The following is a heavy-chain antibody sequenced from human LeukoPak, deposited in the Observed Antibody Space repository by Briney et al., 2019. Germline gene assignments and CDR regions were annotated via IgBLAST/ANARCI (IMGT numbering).Heavy chain of an antibody. Sequence: ASVKVSCKASGYTFTNYGINWVRQAPGQGLEWMGWISPYNDNTNYAQNLQGRVTVTTDTSTNTAYMDLRSLRSDDTAVYYCARSRRYVLGFYFDYWGQGTLVTVSS. CDR2: ISPYNDNT. D-gene: IGHD1-1*01. V-gene: IGHV1-18*01. J-gene: IGHJ4*02. CDR3: ARSRRYVLGFYFDY. CDR1: GYTFTNYG.